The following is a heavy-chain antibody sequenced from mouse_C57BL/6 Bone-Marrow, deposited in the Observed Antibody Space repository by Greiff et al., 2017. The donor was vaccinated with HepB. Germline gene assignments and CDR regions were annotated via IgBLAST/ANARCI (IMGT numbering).Heavy chain of an antibody. CDR3: DWIYDGYYGYAMDY. CDR1: GFNIKDYY. D-gene: IGHD2-3*01. CDR2: IDPEDGET. V-gene: IGHV14-2*01. J-gene: IGHJ4*01. Sequence: VQLKESGAELVKPGASVKLSCTASGFNIKDYYMHWVKQRTEQGLEWIGRIDPEDGETKYAPKFQGKDTITADTSSNTAYLPLSSLTSEYTAVYYCDWIYDGYYGYAMDYWGQGTSVTVSS.